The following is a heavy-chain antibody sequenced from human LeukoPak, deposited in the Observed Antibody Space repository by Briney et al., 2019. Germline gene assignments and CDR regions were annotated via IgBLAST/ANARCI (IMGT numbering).Heavy chain of an antibody. CDR3: ARERDYGDRLFYY. V-gene: IGHV4-39*07. CDR1: GGSISGSSYY. J-gene: IGHJ4*02. D-gene: IGHD4-17*01. CDR2: IYYSGST. Sequence: SETLSLTCTVSGGSISGSSYYWGWIRQPPGKGLEWIGSIYYSGSTYYNPSLKSRVTISVDTSKNQFSLKLSSVTAADTAVYYCARERDYGDRLFYYWGQGTLVTVSS.